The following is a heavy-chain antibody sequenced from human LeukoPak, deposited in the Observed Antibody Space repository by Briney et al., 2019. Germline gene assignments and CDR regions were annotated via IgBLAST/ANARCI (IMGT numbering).Heavy chain of an antibody. CDR1: GYTFTGYY. V-gene: IGHV1-69*13. J-gene: IGHJ5*02. D-gene: IGHD1-26*01. Sequence: GASVKVSCKASGYTFTGYYMHWVRQAPGQGLEWMGGIIPIFGTANYAQKFQGRVTITADESTSTAYMELSSLRSEDTAVYYCARIDGSYYINWFDPWGQGTLVTVSS. CDR2: IIPIFGTA. CDR3: ARIDGSYYINWFDP.